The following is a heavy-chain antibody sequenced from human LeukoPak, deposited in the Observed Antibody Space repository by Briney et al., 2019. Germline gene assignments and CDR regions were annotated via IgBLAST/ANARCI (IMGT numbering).Heavy chain of an antibody. CDR2: IYHSGST. D-gene: IGHD4-17*01. CDR1: GYSISSGYY. Sequence: SETLSLTCTVSGYSISSGYYWGWIRQPPGKGLEWIGSIYHSGSTYYNPSLKSRVTMSVDTSKNQFSLKLSSVTAADTAVYYCAGTTVTQRGWFDPWGQGTLVTVSS. V-gene: IGHV4-38-2*02. CDR3: AGTTVTQRGWFDP. J-gene: IGHJ5*02.